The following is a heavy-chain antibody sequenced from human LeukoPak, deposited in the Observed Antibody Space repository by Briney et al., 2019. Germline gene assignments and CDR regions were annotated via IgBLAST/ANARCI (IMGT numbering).Heavy chain of an antibody. CDR2: VYSSGST. CDR1: GASITNGDFY. Sequence: PSETLSLTCTVSGASITNGDFYCNWIRQHPGKGLEWIGYVYSSGSTYYNPSLRSRVSISVDTSKNQFSLKLSSVTAADTAIYYCARGPDSAKVGYWGQGTLVTVSS. V-gene: IGHV4-31*03. CDR3: ARGPDSAKVGY. D-gene: IGHD2-15*01. J-gene: IGHJ4*02.